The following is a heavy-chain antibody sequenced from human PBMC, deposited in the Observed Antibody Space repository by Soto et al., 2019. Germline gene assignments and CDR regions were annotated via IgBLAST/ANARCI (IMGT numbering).Heavy chain of an antibody. D-gene: IGHD6-19*01. V-gene: IGHV4-34*01. J-gene: IGHJ6*02. Sequence: SETLSLTCAVYGGSFSGYYWSWIRQPPGKGLEWIGEINHSGSTNYNPSLKSRVTISVDTSKNQFSLKLSSVTAADMAVYYCARPTRQWLGLRYYYGMDVWGQGTTVTV. CDR3: ARPTRQWLGLRYYYGMDV. CDR2: INHSGST. CDR1: GGSFSGYY.